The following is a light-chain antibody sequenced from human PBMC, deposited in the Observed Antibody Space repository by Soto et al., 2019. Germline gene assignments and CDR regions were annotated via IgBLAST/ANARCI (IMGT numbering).Light chain of an antibody. CDR3: SSFKGTNSFV. V-gene: IGLV2-8*01. J-gene: IGLJ1*01. Sequence: QSALTQPPSASGSPGQSVTISCTGTSSDVGGYNYVSWYQQHPGKAPKLMMYEVSKRPSGVPDRFSGSKSGNTASLTVSGLQAEDEAHYYCSSFKGTNSFVFGTGTKLTVL. CDR1: SSDVGGYNY. CDR2: EVS.